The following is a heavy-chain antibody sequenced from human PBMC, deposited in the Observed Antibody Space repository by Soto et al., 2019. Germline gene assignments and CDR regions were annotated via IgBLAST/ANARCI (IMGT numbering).Heavy chain of an antibody. Sequence: GGSLKLSCATPWFSFFSYALGRVRQAPGEGLEWVSGISGGGGSTYYADSVKGRFTISRDNSKNTLYLQMNSLRAEDTAVYYCAREHSGYDFWGQGTLVTVSS. CDR2: ISGGGGST. D-gene: IGHD5-12*01. J-gene: IGHJ4*02. CDR1: WFSFFSYA. CDR3: AREHSGYDF. V-gene: IGHV3-23*01.